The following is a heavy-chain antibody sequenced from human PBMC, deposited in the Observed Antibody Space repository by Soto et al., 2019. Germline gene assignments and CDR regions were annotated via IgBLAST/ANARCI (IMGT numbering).Heavy chain of an antibody. D-gene: IGHD4-4*01. CDR2: INPNSGGT. V-gene: IGHV1-2*02. Sequence: GASVKVSCKASGYTFTGYYMHWVRQAPGQGLEWMGWINPNSGGTNYAQKFQGRVTMTRDTSISTAYMELSRLRSDDTAVYYCARARKMTTVPYHFDYWGQGTLVTSPQ. CDR1: GYTFTGYY. CDR3: ARARKMTTVPYHFDY. J-gene: IGHJ4*02.